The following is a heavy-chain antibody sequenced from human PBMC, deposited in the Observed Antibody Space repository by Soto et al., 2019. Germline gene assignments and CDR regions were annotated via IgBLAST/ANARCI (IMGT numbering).Heavy chain of an antibody. J-gene: IGHJ4*02. CDR2: IYYSGST. CDR1: GGSISSYY. D-gene: IGHD3-22*01. CDR3: ARAPVTYYYDSSGSFYYFDY. Sequence: SETLSLTCTVSGGSISSYYWSWIRQPPGKGLEWIGYIYYSGSTNYNPSLKSRVTISVDTSKNQFSLKLSSVTAADTAVYYCARAPVTYYYDSSGSFYYFDYWGQGTLVTVSS. V-gene: IGHV4-59*01.